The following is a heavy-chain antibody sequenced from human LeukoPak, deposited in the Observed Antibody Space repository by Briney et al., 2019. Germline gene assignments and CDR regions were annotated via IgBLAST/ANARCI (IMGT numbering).Heavy chain of an antibody. CDR3: ARDFTGLIKAARPGYMDV. Sequence: ASVKVSCKASGYTFTSYGISWVRQAPGQGLEWMGWISAYNGNTNYAQKLQGRVTMTTDTSTSTAYMELRSLRPDDTAVYYCARDFTGLIKAARPGYMDVWGKGTTVTVSS. J-gene: IGHJ6*03. D-gene: IGHD6-6*01. CDR1: GYTFTSYG. CDR2: ISAYNGNT. V-gene: IGHV1-18*01.